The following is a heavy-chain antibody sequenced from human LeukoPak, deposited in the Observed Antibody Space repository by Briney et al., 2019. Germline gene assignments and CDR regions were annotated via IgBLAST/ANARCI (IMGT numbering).Heavy chain of an antibody. V-gene: IGHV4-38-2*02. CDR1: GGSISSGYY. CDR2: IYHSGST. D-gene: IGHD3-3*01. CDR3: ARRTYDLWSGDYTGAFDI. Sequence: SETLSLTCTVSGGSISSGYYWGWIRQPPGKGLEWIGSIYHSGSTYYNPSLKSRVTISVDTSKNQFSLKLSSVTAADTAVYYCARRTYDLWSGDYTGAFDIWGQGTMVTVSS. J-gene: IGHJ3*02.